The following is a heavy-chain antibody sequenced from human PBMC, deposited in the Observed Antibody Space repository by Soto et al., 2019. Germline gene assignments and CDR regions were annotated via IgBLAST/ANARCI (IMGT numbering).Heavy chain of an antibody. J-gene: IGHJ6*03. CDR2: ISGSGGST. CDR1: GFTFSSYA. V-gene: IGHV3-23*01. Sequence: GGSLRLSCAASGFTFSSYAMSWARQAPGKGLEWVSAISGSGGSTYYADSVKGRFTISRDNSKNTLYLQMNSLRAEDTAVYYCAKAGEWLDAYYYYYYMDVWGKGTTVTVSS. CDR3: AKAGEWLDAYYYYYYMDV. D-gene: IGHD3-3*01.